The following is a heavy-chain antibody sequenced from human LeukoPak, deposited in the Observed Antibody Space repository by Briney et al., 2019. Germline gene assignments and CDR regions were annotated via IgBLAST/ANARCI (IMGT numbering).Heavy chain of an antibody. Sequence: KSSETLSLTRTVSGGSISSSSYYWGWIRQPPGKGLEWIGSIYYSGSTYYNPSLKSRVTISVDTSKNQFSLKLSSVTAADTAVYYCARQTITMINPYYFDYWGQGTLVTVSS. CDR1: GGSISSSSYY. D-gene: IGHD3-22*01. J-gene: IGHJ4*02. V-gene: IGHV4-39*01. CDR2: IYYSGST. CDR3: ARQTITMINPYYFDY.